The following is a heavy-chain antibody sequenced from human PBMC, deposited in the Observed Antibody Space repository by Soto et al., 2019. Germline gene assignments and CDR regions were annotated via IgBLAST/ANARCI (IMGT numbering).Heavy chain of an antibody. CDR2: INSDGSST. CDR1: GFTFSSYW. D-gene: IGHD2-15*01. CDR3: VRTSLVVAAATREDY. Sequence: GGSLRLSCAASGFTFSSYWVHWVRQAPWKGLVWVSRINSDGSSTSYADSVKGRFTISRDNAKNTLYLQMNSLRAEDTAVYYCVRTSLVVAAATREDYWGQGTLVTVSS. J-gene: IGHJ4*02. V-gene: IGHV3-74*01.